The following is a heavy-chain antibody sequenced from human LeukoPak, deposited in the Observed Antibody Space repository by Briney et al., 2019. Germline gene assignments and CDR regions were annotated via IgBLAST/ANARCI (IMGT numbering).Heavy chain of an antibody. D-gene: IGHD1-26*01. CDR3: ATKTSGSYPFDY. V-gene: IGHV3-21*01. CDR1: GFTFTSYS. J-gene: IGHJ4*02. CDR2: ISSSSTSI. Sequence: GGSLRLSCAASGFTFTSYSMNWVRQAPGKGPEWVSSISSSSTSIYYADSVKGRFTISRDNAKNSLYLQMNSLRAEDTAVYYCATKTSGSYPFDYWGQGTLVTVSS.